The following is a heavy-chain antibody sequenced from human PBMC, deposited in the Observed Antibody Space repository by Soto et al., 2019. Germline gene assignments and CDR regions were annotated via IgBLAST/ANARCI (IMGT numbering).Heavy chain of an antibody. D-gene: IGHD1-26*01. CDR2: ISSSSSYI. V-gene: IGHV3-21*01. Sequence: PGGSLRLSCAASGFTFSSYSMNWVRQAPGKGLEWVSSISSSSSYIYYADSVKGRFTISRDNAKNSLYLQMNSLRAEDTAVYYCARDLPWSDYPPLFDYWGQGTLVTVSS. CDR1: GFTFSSYS. CDR3: ARDLPWSDYPPLFDY. J-gene: IGHJ4*02.